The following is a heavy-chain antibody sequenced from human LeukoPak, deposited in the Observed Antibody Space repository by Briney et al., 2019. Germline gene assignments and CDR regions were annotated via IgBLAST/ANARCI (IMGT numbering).Heavy chain of an antibody. D-gene: IGHD1-1*01. V-gene: IGHV3-7*01. Sequence: GGSLRFSCVASGFSFTSSWMTWVRQALGKGLEWVANIAGDESQKRYEDSVKGRFTISRDNAKNSLYLQLNSLRAEDTAIYYCVRDLSPVSDRNVWYDALDIWGQGTMVTVSS. J-gene: IGHJ3*02. CDR2: IAGDESQK. CDR1: GFSFTSSW. CDR3: VRDLSPVSDRNVWYDALDI.